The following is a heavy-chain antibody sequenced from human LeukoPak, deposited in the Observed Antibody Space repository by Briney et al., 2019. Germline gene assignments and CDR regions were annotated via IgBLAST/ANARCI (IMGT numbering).Heavy chain of an antibody. D-gene: IGHD3-9*01. V-gene: IGHV4-39*01. CDR2: IYHSVST. Sequence: SETLSLTCTVSGGSISNSDYYWGWIRQPPGKGLEWIGSIYHSVSTYYNPSLKSRVTISVDTSKKQFSLKLSSVTAADTAVYYCARASRYYHMLTGYYLSAFDYWGQGTLVTVSS. CDR3: ARASRYYHMLTGYYLSAFDY. J-gene: IGHJ4*02. CDR1: GGSISNSDYY.